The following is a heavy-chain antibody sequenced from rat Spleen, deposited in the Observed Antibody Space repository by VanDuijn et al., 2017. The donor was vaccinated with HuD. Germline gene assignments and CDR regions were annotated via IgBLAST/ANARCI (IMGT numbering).Heavy chain of an antibody. Sequence: EVHLVESGGGLVHPGRTLKLSCAASGFTFSDYTMAWVRQAPKKGLEWVATLSYDGHTTYYRDSVKGRFTISRDIAKSTLYLQMDSLGSEDTATYYCARRHYGYTDYFDYWGQGVMVTVSS. CDR1: GFTFSDYT. J-gene: IGHJ2*01. V-gene: IGHV5-7*01. CDR2: LSYDGHTT. CDR3: ARRHYGYTDYFDY. D-gene: IGHD1-11*01.